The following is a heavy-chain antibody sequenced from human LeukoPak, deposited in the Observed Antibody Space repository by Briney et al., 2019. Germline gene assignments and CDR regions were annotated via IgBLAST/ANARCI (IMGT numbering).Heavy chain of an antibody. V-gene: IGHV3-30*02. CDR1: GLSLSSYG. CDR2: IRSDGGNR. D-gene: IGHD2-15*01. Sequence: QPGRSLRLSWAASGLSLSSYGMHWVRQPPSKWLGWVTFIRSDGGNRYYADSVKGRLTISRHNSKHTRYLQMNSLRPQDTSVYFCVQGTVVVDAPGRHHFHYWGQGPLVPVSS. J-gene: IGHJ4*02. CDR3: VQGTVVVDAPGRHHFHY.